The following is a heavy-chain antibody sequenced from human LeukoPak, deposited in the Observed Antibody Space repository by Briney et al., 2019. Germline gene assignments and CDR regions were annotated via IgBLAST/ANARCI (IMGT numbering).Heavy chain of an antibody. D-gene: IGHD7-27*01. CDR2: IYYSGST. J-gene: IGHJ4*02. Sequence: SETLSLTCTVSGGSISSSSYYWGWIRQPPGKGLEWIGSIYYSGSTYYNPSLKSRVTISVDTSKNQFSLKLSSVTAADTAVYYCASSRKLGITPLDYWGQGTLVTVSS. CDR3: ASSRKLGITPLDY. V-gene: IGHV4-39*01. CDR1: GGSISSSSYY.